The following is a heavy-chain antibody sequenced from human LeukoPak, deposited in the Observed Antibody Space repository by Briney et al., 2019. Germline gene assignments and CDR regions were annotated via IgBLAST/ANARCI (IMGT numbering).Heavy chain of an antibody. CDR1: GGSISSYY. V-gene: IGHV4-4*07. D-gene: IGHD3-16*02. CDR3: ARGSGADDYVWGSYRYGPYFQH. CDR2: IYTSGST. Sequence: KPSETLSLTCTVSGGSISSYYWSWIRQPAGKGLEWIGRIYTSGSTNYNPSLKSRVTMSVDTSKNQFSLKLSSVTAADTAVYYCARGSGADDYVWGSYRYGPYFQHWGQGTLVTVSS. J-gene: IGHJ1*01.